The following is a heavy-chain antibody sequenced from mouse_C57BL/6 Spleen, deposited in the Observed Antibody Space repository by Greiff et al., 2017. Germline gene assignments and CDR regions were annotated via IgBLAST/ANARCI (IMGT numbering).Heavy chain of an antibody. CDR3: ARSPTVVAHYYAMDY. V-gene: IGHV1-53*01. D-gene: IGHD1-1*01. J-gene: IGHJ4*01. CDR1: GYTFTSYW. CDR2: INPSNGGT. Sequence: QVQLQQPGTELVKPGASVKLSCKASGYTFTSYWMHWVKQRPGQGLEWIGNINPSNGGTNYNEKFKSKATLTVDKSSSTAYMQLSSLTSEDSAVYYCARSPTVVAHYYAMDYWGQGTSVTVSS.